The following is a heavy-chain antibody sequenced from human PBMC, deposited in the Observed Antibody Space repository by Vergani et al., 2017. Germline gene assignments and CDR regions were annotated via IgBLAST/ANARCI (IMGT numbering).Heavy chain of an antibody. Sequence: QVQLQESGPGLVKPSETLSLTCTVSGGSISSYYWSWIRQPPGKGLEWIGYIYYSGSTNYNPSLKSRVTISVDTSKNQFSLKLSSVTAADTAVYYCARLESGRVRYYFDYWGQGTLVTVSS. CDR2: IYYSGST. V-gene: IGHV4-59*01. J-gene: IGHJ4*02. CDR3: ARLESGRVRYYFDY. CDR1: GGSISSYY. D-gene: IGHD5-12*01.